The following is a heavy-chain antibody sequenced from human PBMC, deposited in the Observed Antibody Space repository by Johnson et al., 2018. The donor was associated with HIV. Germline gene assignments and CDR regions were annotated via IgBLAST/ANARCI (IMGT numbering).Heavy chain of an antibody. CDR2: IYSGDST. J-gene: IGHJ3*02. CDR1: GFTFDDYA. D-gene: IGHD3-22*01. V-gene: IGHV3-66*01. CDR3: ARAHYDSSGYLLKVGAFDI. Sequence: MLLVESGGVVVQPGGSLRLSCAASGFTFDDYAMHWVRQAPGKGLEWVSLIYSGDSTYYADSVKGRFTISRDNSKNTLYLQMNSLRAEDTAVYYCARAHYDSSGYLLKVGAFDIWGQGTMVTVSS.